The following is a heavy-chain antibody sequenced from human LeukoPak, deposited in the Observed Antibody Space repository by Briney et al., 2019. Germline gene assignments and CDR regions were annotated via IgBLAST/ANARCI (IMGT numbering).Heavy chain of an antibody. CDR1: GFTFSSYS. CDR2: ISCSSSYI. J-gene: IGHJ4*02. Sequence: GGSLRLSCAASGFTFSSYSMTWVRQAPGKGLEWVSSISCSSSYIYYADSVKGRFTISRDNAKNSLYLQMNSLRAEDTAVYYCARDGSGWGCFDYWGQGTLVTVSS. CDR3: ARDGSGWGCFDY. V-gene: IGHV3-21*01. D-gene: IGHD6-19*01.